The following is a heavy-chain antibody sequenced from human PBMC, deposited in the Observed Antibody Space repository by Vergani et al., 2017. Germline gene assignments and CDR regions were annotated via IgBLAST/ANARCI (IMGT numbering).Heavy chain of an antibody. J-gene: IGHJ4*02. V-gene: IGHV3-21*01. CDR3: ARDLNYDYVWGSYRPFDY. CDR2: ISSSSSYI. CDR1: GFTFSSYA. Sequence: VQLVESGGGVVQPGRSLRLSCAASGFTFSSYAMHWVRQAPGKGLEWVSSISSSSSYIYYADSVKGRFTISRDNAKNSLYLQMNSLRAEDTAVYYCARDLNYDYVWGSYRPFDYWGQGTLVTVSS. D-gene: IGHD3-16*02.